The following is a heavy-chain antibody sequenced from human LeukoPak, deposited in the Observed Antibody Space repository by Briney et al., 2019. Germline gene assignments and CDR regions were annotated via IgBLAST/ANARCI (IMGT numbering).Heavy chain of an antibody. CDR2: IYHSGNT. D-gene: IGHD5-12*01. J-gene: IGHJ4*02. CDR3: ASSIRYSGYEADY. CDR1: GGSISSSNW. Sequence: PSGTLSLTCAVSGGSISSSNWWSWVRQPPGKGLEWIGEIYHSGNTNYNPSLKSRVTISVDKSKNQFSLKLSSVTAADTAVYYCASSIRYSGYEADYWGQGTLVTVSS. V-gene: IGHV4-4*02.